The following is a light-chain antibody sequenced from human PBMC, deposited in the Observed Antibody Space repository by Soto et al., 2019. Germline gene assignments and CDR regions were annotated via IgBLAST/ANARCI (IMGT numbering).Light chain of an antibody. J-gene: IGKJ1*01. CDR1: QSVSSTL. Sequence: ELVLTQSPVALSLSSGERATLSCRASQSVSSTLVTWYQQKPGQAPRLLIYGVSSRATGIPDRFSGSGSGTAFTLTISRVEPEDCAVYFCQHYGDSSWTFGQGSRVDIE. V-gene: IGKV3-20*01. CDR2: GVS. CDR3: QHYGDSSWT.